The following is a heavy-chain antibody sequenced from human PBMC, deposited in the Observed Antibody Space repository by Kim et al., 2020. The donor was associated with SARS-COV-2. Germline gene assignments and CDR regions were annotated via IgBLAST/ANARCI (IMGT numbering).Heavy chain of an antibody. CDR2: INHSGST. D-gene: IGHD3-3*01. J-gene: IGHJ3*02. Sequence: SETLSLTCAVYGGSFSGYYWSWIRQPPGKGLEWIGEINHSGSTNYNPSLKSRVTISVDTSKNQFSLKLSSVTAADTAVYYCARGGYDFWSGSVRDFDIWGQGTMVTVSS. V-gene: IGHV4-34*01. CDR1: GGSFSGYY. CDR3: ARGGYDFWSGSVRDFDI.